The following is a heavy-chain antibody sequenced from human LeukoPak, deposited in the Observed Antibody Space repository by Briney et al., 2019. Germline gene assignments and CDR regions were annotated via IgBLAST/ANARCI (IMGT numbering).Heavy chain of an antibody. D-gene: IGHD6-19*01. CDR1: GGTFSSNA. Sequence: ASVKVSCKASGGTFSSNAISWVRQAPGQGLEWMGGIIPMFGTTDYAQRFQGRVTITADKFTNTAYMELSSLRSEDTAVYYCARALAVVKNYLDPWGQGTLVTVSS. CDR2: IIPMFGTT. CDR3: ARALAVVKNYLDP. V-gene: IGHV1-69*06. J-gene: IGHJ5*02.